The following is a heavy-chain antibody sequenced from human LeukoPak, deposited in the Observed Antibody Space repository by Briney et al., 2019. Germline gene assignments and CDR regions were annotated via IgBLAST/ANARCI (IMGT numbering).Heavy chain of an antibody. J-gene: IGHJ4*02. V-gene: IGHV4-61*02. CDR2: IYTSGNT. D-gene: IGHD3-22*01. CDR1: GGSIGSGSYY. CDR3: ARSYYYDSSGYYPHYFDY. Sequence: PSETLSLTCTVSGGSIGSGSYYWSWIRQPAGKGLEWIGRIYTSGNTNYNPSLKSRTSISVGTSKNQFSLKLSSVTAADTAMYYCARSYYYDSSGYYPHYFDYWGQGTLVTVSS.